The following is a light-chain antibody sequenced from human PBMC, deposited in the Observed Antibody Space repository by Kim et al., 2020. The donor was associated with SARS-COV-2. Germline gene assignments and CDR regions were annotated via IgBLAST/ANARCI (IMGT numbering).Light chain of an antibody. CDR2: GNS. CDR1: SSNSGAGYD. Sequence: VTITWTGSSSNSGAGYDVHWYQQLPGTAPELLIYGNSNRPSGVPDRFSGSKSGTSASLAITGLQAEDEADYYCQSYDSSLSGSNWVFGGGTQLTVL. V-gene: IGLV1-40*01. J-gene: IGLJ3*02. CDR3: QSYDSSLSGSNWV.